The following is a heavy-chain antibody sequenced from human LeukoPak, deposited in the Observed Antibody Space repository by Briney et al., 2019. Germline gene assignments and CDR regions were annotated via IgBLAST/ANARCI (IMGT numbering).Heavy chain of an antibody. CDR2: IIPIFGTA. D-gene: IGHD3-9*01. V-gene: IGHV1-69*05. J-gene: IGHJ4*02. CDR1: GGTFSSYA. CDR3: ARGPYYDILTGYPSFDSLNDY. Sequence: GSSVKVSCKASGGTFSSYAISWVRQAPGQGLEWMGGIIPIFGTANYAQKLQGRVTMTTDTSTSTAYMELRSLRSDDTAVYYCARGPYYDILTGYPSFDSLNDYWGQGTLVTVSS.